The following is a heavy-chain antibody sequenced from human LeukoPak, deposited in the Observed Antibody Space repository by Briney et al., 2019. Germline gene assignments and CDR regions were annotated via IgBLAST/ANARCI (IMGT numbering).Heavy chain of an antibody. CDR1: GGSFSGYY. J-gene: IGHJ4*02. CDR3: ASSPIQLWLTVPSSGFDY. D-gene: IGHD5-18*01. CDR2: INHSGST. Sequence: SETLCLTCAVYGGSFSGYYWSWIRQPPGKGLEWIGEINHSGSTNYNPSLKSRVTISVDTSKNQFSLKLSSVTAADTAVYYCASSPIQLWLTVPSSGFDYWGQGTLVTVSS. V-gene: IGHV4-34*01.